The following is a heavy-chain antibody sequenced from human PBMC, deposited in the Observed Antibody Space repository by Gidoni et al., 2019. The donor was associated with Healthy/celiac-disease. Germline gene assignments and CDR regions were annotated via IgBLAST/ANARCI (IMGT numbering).Heavy chain of an antibody. CDR3: ARDMGAYYFDY. J-gene: IGHJ4*02. V-gene: IGHV4-61*01. CDR1: GGSVSSGSSY. D-gene: IGHD1-26*01. Sequence: QVQLQASGPGLWKPSETLSLTCTVSGGSVSSGSSYWSWIRQPPGKGLEWIVYIYYSGSTNYNPSLKSRVTISVDTSKNQFSLKLSSVTAAATAVYYCARDMGAYYFDYWGQGTLVTVSS. CDR2: IYYSGST.